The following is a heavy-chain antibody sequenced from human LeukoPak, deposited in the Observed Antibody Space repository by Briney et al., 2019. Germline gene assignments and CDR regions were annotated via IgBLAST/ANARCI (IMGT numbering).Heavy chain of an antibody. CDR3: ASVYSSGWSIYFDY. V-gene: IGHV3-7*01. CDR1: GFTVSSYW. Sequence: GGSLRLSCAASGFTVSSYWMSWVRQAPGKGLEWVANIKKDGSEKYYVDSVEGRFTISRDNAKTSLYLQMNRLTADDTAVYYCASVYSSGWSIYFDYWGQGTLVTVSS. CDR2: IKKDGSEK. J-gene: IGHJ4*02. D-gene: IGHD6-19*01.